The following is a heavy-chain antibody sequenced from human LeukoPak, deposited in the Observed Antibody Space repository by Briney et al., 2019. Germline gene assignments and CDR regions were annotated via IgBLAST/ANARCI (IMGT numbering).Heavy chain of an antibody. Sequence: GGSLRLSCAASGFTFSSYGMHWVRQAPGKGLEWVAVIWYDGSNKYYADSVKGRFTISRDNSKNTLYLQMNSLRAEDTVVYYCARDPGEYCSSTSCYAEAHFDYWGQGTLVTVSS. CDR2: IWYDGSNK. D-gene: IGHD2-2*01. CDR3: ARDPGEYCSSTSCYAEAHFDY. V-gene: IGHV3-33*01. CDR1: GFTFSSYG. J-gene: IGHJ4*02.